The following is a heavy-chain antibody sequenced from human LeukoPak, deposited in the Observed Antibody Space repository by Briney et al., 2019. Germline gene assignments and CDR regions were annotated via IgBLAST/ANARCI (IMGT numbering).Heavy chain of an antibody. V-gene: IGHV3-23*01. CDR1: GFTFNNYA. J-gene: IGHJ4*02. CDR3: AKDQDFSAGGTYRHFDY. CDR2: ISGSGGST. D-gene: IGHD3-16*01. Sequence: GGSLRLSCAASGFTFNNYAMTWVRQAPGKGLEWVSSISGSGGSTYYAGSAKGRFTISRDNSKNTLYLQINSLRAEDTAVYYCAKDQDFSAGGTYRHFDYWGQGTLVTVSS.